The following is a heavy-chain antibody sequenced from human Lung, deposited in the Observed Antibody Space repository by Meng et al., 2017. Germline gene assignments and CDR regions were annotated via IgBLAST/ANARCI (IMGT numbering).Heavy chain of an antibody. J-gene: IGHJ4*02. CDR1: GFTFSNYD. D-gene: IGHD1-1*01. CDR3: AKEEVPNDY. V-gene: IGHV3-23*04. Sequence: GQWVGAGGGLVQPGGSLRLSCAVSGFTFSNYDMSWVRQAPGKGLEWVSGISIIGHNTYYADSVKGRFTITRDNSRNTLYLQMNSLRAEDTAIYYCAKEEVPNDYWGQGTLVTVSS. CDR2: ISIIGHNT.